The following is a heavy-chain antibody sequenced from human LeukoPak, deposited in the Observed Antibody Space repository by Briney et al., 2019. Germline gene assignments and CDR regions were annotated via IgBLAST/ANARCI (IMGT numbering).Heavy chain of an antibody. Sequence: GGSLRLSCAASGFTFSNYEMNWVRQAPGKGLEWVSYISSSGSTIYYADSVKGRFTISRDNAKNSLYLQTNSLRAEDTAVYYCARAFYDFLTGYPAYFDYWGQGTLVTVSS. V-gene: IGHV3-48*03. J-gene: IGHJ4*02. CDR1: GFTFSNYE. CDR2: ISSSGSTI. CDR3: ARAFYDFLTGYPAYFDY. D-gene: IGHD3-9*01.